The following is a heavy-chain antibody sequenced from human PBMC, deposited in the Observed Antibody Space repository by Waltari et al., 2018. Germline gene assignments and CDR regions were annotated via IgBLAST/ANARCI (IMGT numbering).Heavy chain of an antibody. D-gene: IGHD3-22*01. V-gene: IGHV3-23*01. J-gene: IGHJ4*02. CDR2: ISDSGVIT. Sequence: EVHLLESGGGLAQPGGSLRLSCAASGFNFISYAMSWVRQAPGKGRDWVSGISDSGVITKYADSVKGRFTVSRDNSKNTVFLQLNSLRAEDTAIYYCARHLYSIDYLELGNWGQGTQVTVSS. CDR3: ARHLYSIDYLELGN. CDR1: GFNFISYA.